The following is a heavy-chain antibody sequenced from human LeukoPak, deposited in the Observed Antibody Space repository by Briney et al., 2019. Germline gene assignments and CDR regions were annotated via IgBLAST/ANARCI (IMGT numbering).Heavy chain of an antibody. J-gene: IGHJ6*03. CDR2: ISGSGGTT. CDR3: AKSEMYRNGGICYPFYYMDV. CDR1: GFTFSSYG. D-gene: IGHD2-15*01. V-gene: IGHV3-23*01. Sequence: GGSLRLSCAGSGFTFSSYGMRWVRQAPGKGLEWVSAISGSGGTTYYADSVKGRFTISRDNSKKTMYLQMKSLRAEDTAVYYCAKSEMYRNGGICYPFYYMDVWGKGTTVTVSS.